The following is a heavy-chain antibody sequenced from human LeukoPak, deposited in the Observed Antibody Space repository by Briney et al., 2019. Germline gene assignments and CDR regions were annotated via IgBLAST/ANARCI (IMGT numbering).Heavy chain of an antibody. D-gene: IGHD3-22*01. V-gene: IGHV4-59*01. J-gene: IGHJ4*02. CDR1: GGSISSYY. CDR3: ARARHYYDSSGYYWAFDY. Sequence: PSETLSLTCTVSGGSISSYYWSWIRQPPGKGLEWIGYIYYSGSTNYNPSLKSRVTISVDTSKNQFSLKLSSVTAADTAVYYCARARHYYDSSGYYWAFDYWGQGTLVTVSS. CDR2: IYYSGST.